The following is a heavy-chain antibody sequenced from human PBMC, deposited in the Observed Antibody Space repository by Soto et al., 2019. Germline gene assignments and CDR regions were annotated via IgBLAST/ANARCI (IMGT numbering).Heavy chain of an antibody. D-gene: IGHD4-17*01. Sequence: SGPTLVNPTQTLTLTCTFSGFSLSTSGMRVSWIRQPPGKALEWLARIDWDDDKFYSTSLKTRLTISKDTSKNQVVLTMTNMDPVDTATYYCARDYVGIYYFDYWGQGTLVTVSS. CDR3: ARDYVGIYYFDY. CDR2: IDWDDDK. V-gene: IGHV2-70*04. CDR1: GFSLSTSGMR. J-gene: IGHJ4*02.